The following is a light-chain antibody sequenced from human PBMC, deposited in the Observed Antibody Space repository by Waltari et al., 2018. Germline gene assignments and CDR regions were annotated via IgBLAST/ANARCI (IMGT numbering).Light chain of an antibody. CDR1: QSVSSSY. CDR3: QQYGSSRT. J-gene: IGKJ1*01. CDR2: GAS. V-gene: IGKV3-20*01. Sequence: EIVLTQSPGTLSLSPGERATLSCRASQSVSSSYLAWYQQKPGQAPRLLIYGASSRATGIPDRCSGSGSGTDFTLTISRLEPEDVAVYCCQQYGSSRTFGQGTKVEVK.